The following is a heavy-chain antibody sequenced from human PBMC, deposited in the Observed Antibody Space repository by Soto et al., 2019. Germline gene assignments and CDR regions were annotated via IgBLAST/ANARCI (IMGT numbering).Heavy chain of an antibody. CDR3: ARSTLGSYRGLGY. D-gene: IGHD3-16*01. J-gene: IGHJ4*02. Sequence: ASVKVSCKASGYTFTGCYMHWVRQAPGQGLEWMGWINPNSGGTNYAQKFQGRVTMTRDTSISTAYMELSRLRSDDTAAYYCARSTLGSYRGLGYWGQGALVTVSS. V-gene: IGHV1-2*02. CDR1: GYTFTGCY. CDR2: INPNSGGT.